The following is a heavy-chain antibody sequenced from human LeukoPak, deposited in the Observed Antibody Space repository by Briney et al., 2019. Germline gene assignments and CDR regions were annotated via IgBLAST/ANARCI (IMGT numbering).Heavy chain of an antibody. J-gene: IGHJ4*02. CDR1: GFTFSSYE. CDR2: ISSSGSTI. V-gene: IGHV3-48*03. D-gene: IGHD3-22*01. Sequence: GGSLRLSCAASGFTFSSYEMNWVRQDPGKGLEWVSYISSSGSTIYYADSVKGRFTISRDNAKNSLYLQMNSLRAEDTAFYYCARGLMGGYPYFENWGQGTLVTVSS. CDR3: ARGLMGGYPYFEN.